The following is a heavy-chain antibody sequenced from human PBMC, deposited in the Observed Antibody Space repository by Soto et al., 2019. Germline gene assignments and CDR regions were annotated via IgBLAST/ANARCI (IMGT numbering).Heavy chain of an antibody. V-gene: IGHV4-31*03. D-gene: IGHD2-15*01. Sequence: SETLSLTCTVSGGSISSGGYYWSWIRQHPGKGLEWIGYIYYSGSTYYNPSLKSRVTISVDTSKNQFSLKLSSVTAADTAVYYCARATVGYCSGGSCYPFDYWGQGTLVTVSS. J-gene: IGHJ4*02. CDR2: IYYSGST. CDR3: ARATVGYCSGGSCYPFDY. CDR1: GGSISSGGYY.